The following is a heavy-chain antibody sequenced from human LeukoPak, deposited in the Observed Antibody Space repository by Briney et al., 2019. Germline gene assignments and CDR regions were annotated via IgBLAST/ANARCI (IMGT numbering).Heavy chain of an antibody. Sequence: GESLKISCKGSGYSCTSYWIGWVRQMPGKGLEWMGIIYPGDSDTRYSPSFQGQVTISADKSISTAYLQWSSLKASDTAMYYCARLTGVVVAASPFDYWGQGTLVTVSS. CDR2: IYPGDSDT. CDR1: GYSCTSYW. V-gene: IGHV5-51*01. CDR3: ARLTGVVVAASPFDY. J-gene: IGHJ4*02. D-gene: IGHD2-15*01.